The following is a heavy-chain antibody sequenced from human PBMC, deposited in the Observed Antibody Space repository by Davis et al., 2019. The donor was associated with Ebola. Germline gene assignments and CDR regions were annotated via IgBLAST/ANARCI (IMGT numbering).Heavy chain of an antibody. D-gene: IGHD3-3*01. Sequence: GESLKISCAASGFTFSSYAMSWVRQAPGKGLEWVSAISGSGGSTYYADSVKGRFTISRDNSKNTLYLQMNSLRAEDTAVYYCAKDLPQDYDFWSGYYSHWGQGTLVTVSS. CDR1: GFTFSSYA. V-gene: IGHV3-23*01. CDR3: AKDLPQDYDFWSGYYSH. CDR2: ISGSGGST. J-gene: IGHJ4*02.